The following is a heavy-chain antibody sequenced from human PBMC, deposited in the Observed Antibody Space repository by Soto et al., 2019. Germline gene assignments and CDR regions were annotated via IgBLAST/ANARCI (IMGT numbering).Heavy chain of an antibody. Sequence: PSETVSLTCAVSGGSISSGGYSWSWIRQPPGKGLEWIGYIYHSGSTYYNPSLKSRVTISVDRSKNQFSLKLSSVTAADTAVYYCARAPIGYCTNGVCSHLDYWGQGTLVPVSS. CDR3: ARAPIGYCTNGVCSHLDY. D-gene: IGHD2-8*01. V-gene: IGHV4-30-2*01. J-gene: IGHJ4*02. CDR1: GGSISSGGYS. CDR2: IYHSGST.